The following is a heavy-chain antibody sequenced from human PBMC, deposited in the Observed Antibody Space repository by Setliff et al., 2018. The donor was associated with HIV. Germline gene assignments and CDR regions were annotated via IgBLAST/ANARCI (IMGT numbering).Heavy chain of an antibody. Sequence: SETLSLTCSISGGSISNYYWVWIRQSPGKGLEWIGHIHYGGGTYYNPSFESRVSTSRDTSKNQFSLNLRDVTAGDTALYYCARAVIRREDRGMWTKLWSAPNHMDVWGKGITVTVSS. V-gene: IGHV4-59*01. CDR1: GGSISNYY. J-gene: IGHJ6*03. D-gene: IGHD3-10*01. CDR3: ARAVIRREDRGMWTKLWSAPNHMDV. CDR2: IHYGGGT.